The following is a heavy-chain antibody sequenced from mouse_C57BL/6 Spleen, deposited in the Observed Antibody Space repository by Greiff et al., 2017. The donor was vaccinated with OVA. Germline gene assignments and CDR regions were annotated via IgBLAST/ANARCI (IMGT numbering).Heavy chain of an antibody. CDR3: ARSSGEGRYYFDY. Sequence: VMLVESGPELVKPGASVKLSCKASGYTFTSYDINWVKQRPGQGLEWIGWIYPRDGSTKYNEKFKGKATLTVDTSSSTAYMELHSLTSEDSAVYFCARSSGEGRYYFDYWGQGTTLTVSS. CDR1: GYTFTSYD. CDR2: IYPRDGST. V-gene: IGHV1-85*01. J-gene: IGHJ2*01. D-gene: IGHD6-1*01.